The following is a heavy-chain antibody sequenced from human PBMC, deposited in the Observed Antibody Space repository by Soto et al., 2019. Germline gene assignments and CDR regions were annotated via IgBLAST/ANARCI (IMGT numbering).Heavy chain of an antibody. Sequence: QVQLVQSGAELKKPGSSVKVSCKASGGTFSSYAISWVRQAPGQGLEWMGGFIPIFGTANYAQKFQGRVTITADESTSTAYMELSSLRSEDTAVYYCARKSGIAVAGYDYYYGMDVWGQGTTVTVSS. CDR1: GGTFSSYA. CDR3: ARKSGIAVAGYDYYYGMDV. V-gene: IGHV1-69*12. D-gene: IGHD6-19*01. CDR2: FIPIFGTA. J-gene: IGHJ6*02.